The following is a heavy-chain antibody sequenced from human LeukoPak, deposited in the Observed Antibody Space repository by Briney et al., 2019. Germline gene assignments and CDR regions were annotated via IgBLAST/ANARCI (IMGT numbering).Heavy chain of an antibody. CDR3: ARGGEVGYCSGGSCYSDY. CDR1: GYTFTSYY. CDR2: INPSGGST. J-gene: IGHJ4*02. V-gene: IGHV1-46*01. D-gene: IGHD2-15*01. Sequence: ASVKVSCKASGYTFTSYYMHWVRQAPGQGLEWMGIINPSGGSTSYAQKFQGRVTMTRDTSTSTVYMELSSLRSEDTAVYYCARGGEVGYCSGGSCYSDYWGQGTLVTVSS.